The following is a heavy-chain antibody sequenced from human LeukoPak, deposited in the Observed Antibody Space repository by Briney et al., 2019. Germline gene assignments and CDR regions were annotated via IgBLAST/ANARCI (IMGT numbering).Heavy chain of an antibody. CDR2: INPGSLSA. CDR3: ARGLSSSWYKWYFDL. Sequence: ASVKVSCKAFGYSFTSYYMHWVRQAPGQGLEWVGIINPGSLSATYAQKFQGRIIMTRDTSTSTVYMELSSLTSDDTAVYYCARGLSSSWYKWYFDLWGRGTLVTVSS. D-gene: IGHD6-13*01. CDR1: GYSFTSYY. V-gene: IGHV1-46*01. J-gene: IGHJ2*01.